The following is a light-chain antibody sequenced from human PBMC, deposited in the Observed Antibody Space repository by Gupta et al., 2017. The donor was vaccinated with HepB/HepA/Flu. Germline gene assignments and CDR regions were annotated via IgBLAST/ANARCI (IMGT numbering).Light chain of an antibody. Sequence: DIQMTQSPSSLSASVGDRVTITCRASQSISSYLNWYQQKPGKAPKLLIYAASSLQSGVPSRFSGSGSGTDFTLTISRLQPEDFATYYCQQSDSTPLTFVGGTKVEIK. J-gene: IGKJ4*01. CDR3: QQSDSTPLT. CDR1: QSISSY. V-gene: IGKV1-39*01. CDR2: AAS.